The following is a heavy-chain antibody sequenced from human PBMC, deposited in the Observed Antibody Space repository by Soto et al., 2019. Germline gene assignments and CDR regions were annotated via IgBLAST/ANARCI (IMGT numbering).Heavy chain of an antibody. CDR1: GGSISSYY. Sequence: SETLSLTCTVYGGSISSYYWSWIRQPAGKGLEWIGRIYTSGSTNYNPSLKSRVTMSVDTSKNQFSLKLSSVTAADTAVYYCARDIPYDFAYGMDVWGQGTTVTVSS. V-gene: IGHV4-4*07. J-gene: IGHJ6*02. D-gene: IGHD3-3*01. CDR2: IYTSGST. CDR3: ARDIPYDFAYGMDV.